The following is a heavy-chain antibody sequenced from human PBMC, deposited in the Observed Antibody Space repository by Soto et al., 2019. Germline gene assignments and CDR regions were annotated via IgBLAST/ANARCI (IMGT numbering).Heavy chain of an antibody. CDR2: INHSGST. D-gene: IGHD3-10*01. J-gene: IGHJ6*02. V-gene: IGHV4-34*01. Sequence: PSETLSLTCAVYGGSFSGYYWSWIRQPPGKGLEWTGEINHSGSTNYNPSLKSRVTISVDTSKNQFSLKLSSVTAADTAVYYCAREGWDYYGSGSYYRSPPLKYYYGMDVWGQGTTVTVS. CDR1: GGSFSGYY. CDR3: AREGWDYYGSGSYYRSPPLKYYYGMDV.